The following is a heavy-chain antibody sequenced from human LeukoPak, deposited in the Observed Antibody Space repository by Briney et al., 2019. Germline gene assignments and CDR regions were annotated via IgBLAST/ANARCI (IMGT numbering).Heavy chain of an antibody. D-gene: IGHD6-25*01. V-gene: IGHV3-66*01. CDR1: GFTVSSNY. CDR3: ARDLRAADIYGMDV. CDR2: IYSGGST. Sequence: TGGSLRLSCAASGFTVSSNYMSWVRQAPGKGLEWVSVIYSGGSTYYADSVKGRFTISRDNSKNALYLQMNSLRAEDTAVYYCARDLRAADIYGMDVWGQGTTVTVSS. J-gene: IGHJ6*02.